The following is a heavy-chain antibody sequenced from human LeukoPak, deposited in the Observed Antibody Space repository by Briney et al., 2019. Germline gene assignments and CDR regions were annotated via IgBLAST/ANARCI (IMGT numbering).Heavy chain of an antibody. V-gene: IGHV1-69*05. CDR2: IIPIFGTA. CDR1: GGTFSSYA. Sequence: ASVKVSCKASGGTFSSYAISWVRQAPGQGLEWMGGIIPIFGTANYAQKFQERVTITRDMSTSTAYMELSSLRSEDTAVYYCAADVHDSLGMDVWGQGTTVTVSS. J-gene: IGHJ6*02. D-gene: IGHD3-3*01. CDR3: AADVHDSLGMDV.